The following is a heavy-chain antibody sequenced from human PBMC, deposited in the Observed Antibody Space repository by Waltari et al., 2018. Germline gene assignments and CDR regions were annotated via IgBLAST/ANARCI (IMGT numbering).Heavy chain of an antibody. CDR2: TWHDGSRQ. CDR1: GLTCSSYG. J-gene: IGHJ4*02. D-gene: IGHD4-17*01. Sequence: QVQLVESGGGVVQPGKSLRLSCTASGLTCSSYGLLWVRQAPGKGLEWVALTWHDGSRQYYANSVKGRFTISRDNSKNTLYLQMNRLRAEDTAVYYCARDGDADYGYYFDFWGQGALVTVSS. CDR3: ARDGDADYGYYFDF. V-gene: IGHV3-33*01.